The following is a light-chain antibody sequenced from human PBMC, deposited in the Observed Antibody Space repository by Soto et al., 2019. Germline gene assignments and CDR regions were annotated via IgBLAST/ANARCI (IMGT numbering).Light chain of an antibody. CDR3: QQYGSSGT. CDR2: DAS. CDR1: QSVSGF. Sequence: EIAITQSPGPLSLSPGERATLSCRASQSVSGFLVWYQQKPGQAPRVLIYDASNRATGIPARFSGSGSGTDFTLTISSLEPEDFAVYYCQQYGSSGTFGQGTKVDI. V-gene: IGKV3-11*01. J-gene: IGKJ1*01.